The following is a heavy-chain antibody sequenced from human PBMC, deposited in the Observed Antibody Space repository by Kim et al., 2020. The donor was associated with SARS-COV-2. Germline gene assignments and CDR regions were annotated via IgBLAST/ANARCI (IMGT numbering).Heavy chain of an antibody. CDR2: INHSGST. CDR3: ARGRGLPFILTRLPFDI. J-gene: IGHJ3*02. CDR1: GGSFSGYY. D-gene: IGHD1-26*01. Sequence: SETLSLTCTVYGGSFSGYYWSWLRQPPANGLEWVGEINHSGSTNYNSSLKRRVNISVDTSTNQFSMKLSSVTAADTAVYYCARGRGLPFILTRLPFDIWGQGRMVTVSS. V-gene: IGHV4-34*01.